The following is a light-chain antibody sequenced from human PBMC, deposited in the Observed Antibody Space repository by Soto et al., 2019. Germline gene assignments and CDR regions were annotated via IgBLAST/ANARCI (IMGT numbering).Light chain of an antibody. CDR3: QSWGTGTVV. J-gene: IGLJ2*01. CDR2: LNSDGSH. Sequence: QAVVTQSPSASASLGASVKLTCTLSSGHSSYAIAWHQQQPEKGPRYLMKLNSDGSHSKGDGIPDRFSGSSSGAERSLTISSLQYEDEADYYCQSWGTGTVVFGGGTKLTVL. V-gene: IGLV4-69*01. CDR1: SGHSSYA.